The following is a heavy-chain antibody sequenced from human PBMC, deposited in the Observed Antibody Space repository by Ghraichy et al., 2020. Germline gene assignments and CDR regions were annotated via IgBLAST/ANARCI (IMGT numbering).Heavy chain of an antibody. Sequence: LTCAASGFPFSGYAMSWVRQAPGKGLEWVSGISASGSKTYYVDSVKGRFTISRDNSENTLSLQMNSLRGEDTALYYCGKDPNGDFVGAFDIWGQGTMVTVSS. CDR3: GKDPNGDFVGAFDI. CDR1: GFPFSGYA. CDR2: ISASGSKT. V-gene: IGHV3-23*01. D-gene: IGHD4-17*01. J-gene: IGHJ3*02.